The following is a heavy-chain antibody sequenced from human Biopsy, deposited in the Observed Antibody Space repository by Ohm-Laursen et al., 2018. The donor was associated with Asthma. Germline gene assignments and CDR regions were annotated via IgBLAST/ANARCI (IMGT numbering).Heavy chain of an antibody. Sequence: SETLSLTCTVSGGSMTPTSHYWDWIRQAPGKGLEWIGNISYGGKTSYNPSLKNRVTISRDTSKNQFSLSLTSVTAADTAVYFCARRITIFGVVQKDHGMDAWGQGTTVIVSS. V-gene: IGHV4-39*01. D-gene: IGHD3-3*01. CDR2: ISYGGKT. CDR1: GGSMTPTSHY. CDR3: ARRITIFGVVQKDHGMDA. J-gene: IGHJ6*02.